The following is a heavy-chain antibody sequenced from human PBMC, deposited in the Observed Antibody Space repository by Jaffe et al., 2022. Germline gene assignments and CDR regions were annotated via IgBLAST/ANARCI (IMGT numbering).Heavy chain of an antibody. Sequence: QVQLVQSGAEVKKPGSSVKVSCKASGGTFSSYTISWVRQAPGQGLEWMGRIIPILGIANYAQKFQGRVTITADKSTSTAYMELSSLRSEDTAVYYCARDLKLPGSPPTFFDYWGQGTLVTVSS. V-gene: IGHV1-69*08. CDR1: GGTFSSYT. CDR2: IIPILGIA. D-gene: IGHD1-26*01. J-gene: IGHJ4*02. CDR3: ARDLKLPGSPPTFFDY.